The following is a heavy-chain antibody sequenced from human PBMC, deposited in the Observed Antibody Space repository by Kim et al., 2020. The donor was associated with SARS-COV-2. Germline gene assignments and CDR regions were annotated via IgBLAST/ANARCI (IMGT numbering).Heavy chain of an antibody. CDR1: GGSISSYY. CDR3: ARSAPWELLPPFDY. CDR2: IYYSGST. D-gene: IGHD1-26*01. V-gene: IGHV4-59*01. J-gene: IGHJ4*02. Sequence: SETLSLTCTVSGGSISSYYWSWIRQPPGKGLEWIGYIYYSGSTNYNPSLKSRVTISVDTSKNQFSLKLSSVTAADTAVYYCARSAPWELLPPFDYWGQGTLVTVSS.